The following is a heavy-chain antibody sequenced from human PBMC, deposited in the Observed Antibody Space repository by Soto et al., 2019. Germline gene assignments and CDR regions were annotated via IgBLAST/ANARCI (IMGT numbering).Heavy chain of an antibody. J-gene: IGHJ3*01. CDR3: TRLLSDGFDF. Sequence: GGSLRLSCAASGFTFRDFSVSAMHWVRQASGQGLEWVGRIRSKANNYATAYATSVKGRFAISRDDSKKTSYLQLNSLKTEDTAVYYCTRLLSDGFDFWGPGTMVTVSS. CDR1: GFTFRDFSVSA. V-gene: IGHV3-73*01. CDR2: IRSKANNYAT.